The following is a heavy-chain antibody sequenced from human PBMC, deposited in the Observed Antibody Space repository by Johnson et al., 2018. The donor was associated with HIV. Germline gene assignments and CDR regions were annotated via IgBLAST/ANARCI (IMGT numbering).Heavy chain of an antibody. CDR1: GFIFSDYY. Sequence: MQLVESGGGLVQPGGSLRLSCAASGFIFSDYYMSWIRQAPGKGLEWVSVISGNGGTTYYADSVKGRFTISRDNSKNTLYLQMNSLKTEDTAVYYCTTEWDGLDAFDIWGQGTMVTVSS. J-gene: IGHJ3*02. CDR2: ISGNGGTT. D-gene: IGHD1-14*01. V-gene: IGHV3-23*04. CDR3: TTEWDGLDAFDI.